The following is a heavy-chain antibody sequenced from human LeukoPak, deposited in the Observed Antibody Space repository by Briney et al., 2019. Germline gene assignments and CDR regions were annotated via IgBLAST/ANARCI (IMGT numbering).Heavy chain of an antibody. D-gene: IGHD6-6*01. J-gene: IGHJ4*02. V-gene: IGHV4-59*01. CDR3: ARSTQASSTSFDY. CDR2: IYHSGST. CDR1: GGSISNYY. Sequence: SETLSLTCTGAGGSISNYYWSWIRQPPGKGLEYIGFIYHSGSTNYNPSLKSRVTMSVDKSKNQCSLRLTSVTAADTAIYFCARSTQASSTSFDYWGQGTLVTVSS.